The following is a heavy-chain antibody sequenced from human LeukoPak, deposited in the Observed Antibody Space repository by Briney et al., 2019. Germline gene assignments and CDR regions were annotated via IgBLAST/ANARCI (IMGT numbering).Heavy chain of an antibody. CDR1: GFTFSSYW. J-gene: IGHJ4*02. CDR2: IKQDGSEK. Sequence: GGSLRLSCAASGFTFSSYWMRWVRQAPGNGLEWVANIKQDGSEKYYVDSVKGRFTISRDNAKNSLYLQMNSLRAEDTAVYYCAREQCSGGSCYSDYWGQGTLVTVSS. CDR3: AREQCSGGSCYSDY. V-gene: IGHV3-7*01. D-gene: IGHD2-15*01.